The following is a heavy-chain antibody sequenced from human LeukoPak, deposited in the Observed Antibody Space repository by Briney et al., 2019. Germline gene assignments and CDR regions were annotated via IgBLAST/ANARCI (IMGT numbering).Heavy chain of an antibody. CDR1: GFTFSSYA. CDR2: ISGSGGST. V-gene: IGHV3-23*01. CDR3: ENLGYCSSNSCLVTKNNWFDP. D-gene: IGHD2-2*01. J-gene: IGHJ5*02. Sequence: GGSLRLSCAASGFTFSSYAMSWVRQAPGKGLEWVSAISGSGGSTYYAYSVKGRFTISRDDSKNTLYLQMNSLRAEETEVYYCENLGYCSSNSCLVTKNNWFDPWGQGTLVTVSS.